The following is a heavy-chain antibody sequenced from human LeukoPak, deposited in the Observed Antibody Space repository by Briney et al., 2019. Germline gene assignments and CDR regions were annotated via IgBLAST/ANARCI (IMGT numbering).Heavy chain of an antibody. V-gene: IGHV4-59*01. Sequence: SETLSLTCTVSGGSISSYYWSWIRQPPGKGLEWIGYIYYSGSATYNPSLKSRVTISLDTSKNQFSLKQSSVTAADTAVYYCAKMSYYYGSGSYQYYFDYWGQGTLVTVSS. CDR3: AKMSYYYGSGSYQYYFDY. D-gene: IGHD3-10*01. J-gene: IGHJ4*02. CDR2: IYYSGSA. CDR1: GGSISSYY.